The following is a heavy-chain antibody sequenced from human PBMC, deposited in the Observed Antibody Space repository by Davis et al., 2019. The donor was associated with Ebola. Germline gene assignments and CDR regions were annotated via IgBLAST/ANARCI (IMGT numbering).Heavy chain of an antibody. CDR1: GFTFSDYY. V-gene: IGHV3-11*04. Sequence: PGGSLRLSCAASGFTFSDYYMSWIRQAPGKGLEWVSYISSSGSTIYYADSVKGRFTISRDNAKNSLYLQMNSLRAEDTAVYYCARIGKSYYYDSSGYWAHWYFDLWGRGTLVTVSS. J-gene: IGHJ2*01. CDR3: ARIGKSYYYDSSGYWAHWYFDL. D-gene: IGHD3-22*01. CDR2: ISSSGSTI.